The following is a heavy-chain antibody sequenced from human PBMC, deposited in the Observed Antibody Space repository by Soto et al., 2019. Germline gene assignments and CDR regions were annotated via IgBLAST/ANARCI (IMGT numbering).Heavy chain of an antibody. CDR1: GFSLSDHY. J-gene: IGHJ2*01. CDR2: SRNKANSYTT. Sequence: EVQLVESGGGLVQPGGSLRLSCTASGFSLSDHYVDWVRQAPGKGLEWVGRSRNKANSYTTEYAASVRGRFTISRDDSKNSLYLQMNSLKTEDTAIYYCARDLGGAPYVDLWGRGTLVTVSS. CDR3: ARDLGGAPYVDL. V-gene: IGHV3-72*01. D-gene: IGHD3-16*01.